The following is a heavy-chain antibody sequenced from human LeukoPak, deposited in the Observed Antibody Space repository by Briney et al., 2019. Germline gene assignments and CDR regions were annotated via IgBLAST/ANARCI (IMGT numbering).Heavy chain of an antibody. V-gene: IGHV3-48*01. Sequence: GGSLRLSCAASGFMFSSYSMNWVRQAPGKGLEWVSDISSGSSSIYYADPVKGRFTISRDNAKNSLYLQMSSLRAEDTAVYYCARVRYGDSVGGFDYWGQGTLVTVSS. CDR2: ISSGSSSI. J-gene: IGHJ4*02. D-gene: IGHD4-17*01. CDR1: GFMFSSYS. CDR3: ARVRYGDSVGGFDY.